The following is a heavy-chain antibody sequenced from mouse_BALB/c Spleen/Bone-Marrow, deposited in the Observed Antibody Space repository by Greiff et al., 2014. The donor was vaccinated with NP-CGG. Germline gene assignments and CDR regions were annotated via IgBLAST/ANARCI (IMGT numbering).Heavy chain of an antibody. CDR1: GYTFTDYT. J-gene: IGHJ2*01. V-gene: IGHV1-4*01. CDR2: VNPRSGYA. CDR3: ARPKGFALDY. Sequence: QVQLQQSGAELASPGASVKMSCKASGYTFTDYTTQWVKQRPGQGLEWIGYVNPRSGYANYNQKFKDKATLTADKSSSTAFMQLSSLTSEDSAVYYCARPKGFALDYWGQGTALTVSS.